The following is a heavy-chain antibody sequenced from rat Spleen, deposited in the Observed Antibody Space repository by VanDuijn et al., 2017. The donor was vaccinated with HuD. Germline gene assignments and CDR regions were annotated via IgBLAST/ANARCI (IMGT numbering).Heavy chain of an antibody. CDR1: GFSFSNHY. CDR2: INTGGGIT. D-gene: IGHD1-12*03. J-gene: IGHJ2*01. Sequence: EVQLVETGGGLVQPGRSMKLSCAASGFSFSNHYMAWVRQTPTKGLEWVASINTGGGITYYRDSVKGRFTISRDNAKSTLYLQVYSLRSEDTATYYCARHGYYDGYYPYFDYWGQGVMVTVSS. CDR3: ARHGYYDGYYPYFDY. V-gene: IGHV5-25*01.